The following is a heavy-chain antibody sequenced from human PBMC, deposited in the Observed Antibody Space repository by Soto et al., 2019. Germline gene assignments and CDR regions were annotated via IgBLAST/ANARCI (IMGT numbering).Heavy chain of an antibody. CDR2: ISGSGGST. Sequence: EVQLLESGGGLVQPGGSLRLSCAASGFTFSSYAMSWVRQAPGKWLEWVSAISGSGGSTYYADSVKGRSTIYRDNSKKSLYRQLNSQGAEDIDVDYCAKEDCSGGSCYHDAFDIWGQGALVTVSS. J-gene: IGHJ3*02. D-gene: IGHD2-15*01. CDR3: AKEDCSGGSCYHDAFDI. V-gene: IGHV3-23*01. CDR1: GFTFSSYA.